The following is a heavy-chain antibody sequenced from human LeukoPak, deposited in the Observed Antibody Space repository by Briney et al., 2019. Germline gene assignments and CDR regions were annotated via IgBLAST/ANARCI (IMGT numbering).Heavy chain of an antibody. D-gene: IGHD3-3*01. V-gene: IGHV1-2*02. CDR3: ARGAVLGGNWFDP. Sequence: ASVKVSCKASGYTFTGYYIHWVRQAPGQGLEWMGWINPNSGDTNYAQKFQGRVTMTRDTSISTVYMELSRLRFGDTAVYYCARGAVLGGNWFDPWGQGTLVTVSS. CDR1: GYTFTGYY. CDR2: INPNSGDT. J-gene: IGHJ5*02.